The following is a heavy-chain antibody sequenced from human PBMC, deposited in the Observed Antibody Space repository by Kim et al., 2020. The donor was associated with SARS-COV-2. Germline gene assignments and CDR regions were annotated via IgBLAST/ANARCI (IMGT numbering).Heavy chain of an antibody. CDR3: ARPTRFGEVLLFDY. CDR2: IYYSGST. D-gene: IGHD3-10*01. CDR1: GGSISSSSYY. V-gene: IGHV4-39*01. J-gene: IGHJ4*01. Sequence: SETLSLTCTVSGGSISSSSYYWGWIRQPPGKGLEWIGSIYYSGSTYYNPSLKSRVTISVDTSKNQFSLKLTSVTAADTAVYYCARPTRFGEVLLFDYWG.